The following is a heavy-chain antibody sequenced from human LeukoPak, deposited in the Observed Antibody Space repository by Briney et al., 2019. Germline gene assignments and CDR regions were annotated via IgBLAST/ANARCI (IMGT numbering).Heavy chain of an antibody. V-gene: IGHV3-23*01. CDR3: ARAHLTMGFGELLPPYYFDY. CDR2: PSGSGAIT. CDR1: GFTYRPYA. J-gene: IGHJ4*02. Sequence: PGESLRLSCAGSGFTYRPYAMSWVRQAPGKGLEWVSTPSGSGAITYYADSVKGRFTISRDNSKNTLELQMNSLRAEDTAVYYCARAHLTMGFGELLPPYYFDYWGQGTLVTVSS. D-gene: IGHD3-10*01.